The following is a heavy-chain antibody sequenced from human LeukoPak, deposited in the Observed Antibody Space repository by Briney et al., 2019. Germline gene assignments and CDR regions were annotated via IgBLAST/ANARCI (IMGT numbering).Heavy chain of an antibody. J-gene: IGHJ4*02. V-gene: IGHV3-30*18. CDR2: ISHDGKER. CDR3: AKGVRGSRSTSFADF. CDR1: GFTFSNYA. D-gene: IGHD3-10*01. Sequence: PGGSLRLSCVASGFTFSNYAMHWVRQAPGKGLEWAAVISHDGKERYYGGPAKGRFTISRDNSKNTLYFQMNTVRTEDTAIYYCAKGVRGSRSTSFADFWGQGTLVTVSS.